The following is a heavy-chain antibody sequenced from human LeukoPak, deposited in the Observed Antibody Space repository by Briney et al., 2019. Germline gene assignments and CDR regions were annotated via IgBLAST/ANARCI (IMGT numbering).Heavy chain of an antibody. CDR3: ARRVRDCKSYCSWYFDS. CDR2: INASGST. CDR1: GGTFSGYY. J-gene: IGHJ4*02. V-gene: IGHV4-34*01. Sequence: SESLSLTCADSGGTFSGYYWCWIRQPPGKGREWVGEINASGSTNYNPSLESRVAISVDTYMNQLSLKVTSVTAADTAVYYCARRVRDCKSYCSWYFDSWGQGNLVTVSP. D-gene: IGHD2/OR15-2a*01.